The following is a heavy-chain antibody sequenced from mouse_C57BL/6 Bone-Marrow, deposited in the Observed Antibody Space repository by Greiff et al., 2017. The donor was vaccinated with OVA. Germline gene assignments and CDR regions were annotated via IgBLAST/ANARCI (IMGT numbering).Heavy chain of an antibody. D-gene: IGHD1-1*01. V-gene: IGHV1-63*01. CDR1: GYTFTNYW. J-gene: IGHJ2*01. Sequence: QVQLQQSGAELVRPGTSVKMSCKASGYTFTNYWIGWAKQRPGHGLEWIGDIYPGGGYTNYNEKFKGKATLTADKSSSTAYMQFSSLTSKDSAIYDCARGTTVAYYFDYWGQGTTLTVSS. CDR2: IYPGGGYT. CDR3: ARGTTVAYYFDY.